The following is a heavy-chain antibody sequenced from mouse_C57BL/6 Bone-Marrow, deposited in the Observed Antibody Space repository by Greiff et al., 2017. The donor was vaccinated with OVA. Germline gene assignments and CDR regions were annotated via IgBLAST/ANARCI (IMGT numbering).Heavy chain of an antibody. CDR2: IDPSDSYT. CDR1: GYTFTSYW. Sequence: QVQLQQPGAELVMPGASVKLSCKASGYTFTSYWMHWVKQRPGQGLEWIGEIDPSDSYTNYNQKFKGKSTLTVDKSSSTAYMQLSSLTSEDSAVYYCAREGNSDYNFAYWGQGTTLTVSS. CDR3: AREGNSDYNFAY. J-gene: IGHJ2*01. D-gene: IGHD2-4*01. V-gene: IGHV1-69*01.